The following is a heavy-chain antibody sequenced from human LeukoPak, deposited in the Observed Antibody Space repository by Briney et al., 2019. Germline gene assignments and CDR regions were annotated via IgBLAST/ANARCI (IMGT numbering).Heavy chain of an antibody. V-gene: IGHV1-2*02. CDR2: INPNSGGT. Sequence: GASVKVSCKASGYTLTRYYMHWVRQAPGQGLEWMGWINPNSGGTNYAQKFQGRVTMTRDTSISTAYMELSRLRSDETAVYYCARDLVAARLPDYWGQGTLVTVSS. D-gene: IGHD6-6*01. J-gene: IGHJ4*02. CDR1: GYTLTRYY. CDR3: ARDLVAARLPDY.